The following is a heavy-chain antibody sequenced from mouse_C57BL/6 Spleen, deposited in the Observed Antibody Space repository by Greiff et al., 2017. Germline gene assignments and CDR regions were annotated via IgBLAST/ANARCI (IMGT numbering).Heavy chain of an antibody. CDR2: IDPANGNT. J-gene: IGHJ4*01. CDR3: ARGAFTTVVEGYAMDY. Sequence: EVQLQQSVAELVRPGASVKLSCTASGFNIKNTYMHWVKQRPEQGLEWIGRIDPANGNTKYAPKFQGKATITADTSSNTAYLQLSSLTSEDTAIYYCARGAFTTVVEGYAMDYWGQGTSVTVSS. V-gene: IGHV14-3*01. D-gene: IGHD1-1*01. CDR1: GFNIKNTY.